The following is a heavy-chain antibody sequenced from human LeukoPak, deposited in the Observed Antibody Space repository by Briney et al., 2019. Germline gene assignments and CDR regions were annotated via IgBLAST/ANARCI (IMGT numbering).Heavy chain of an antibody. CDR2: IKPDGSEK. J-gene: IGHJ4*02. Sequence: GGSLRLSCAAPGFTFSSSWMSWVRQAPGKGLEWVANIKPDGSEKYYVDSVKGRFTISRDNAKNSLYLQMNSLRAEDTAVYYCARVVKSNIDYWGQGTLVTVSS. V-gene: IGHV3-7*01. CDR1: GFTFSSSW. D-gene: IGHD3-16*02. CDR3: ARVVKSNIDY.